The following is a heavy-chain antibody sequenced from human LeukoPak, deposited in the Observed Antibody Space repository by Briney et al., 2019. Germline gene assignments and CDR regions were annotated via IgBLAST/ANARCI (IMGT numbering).Heavy chain of an antibody. Sequence: GESLKISCKGSGYSFTSYWIGWVRQMPGKGLEWMGIIYPGDSDTRYSPSFQGQVTISADKSISTAYLQWSSLKASDTAMYYCARHRPFGGYSYVSDPVLYYFDYWGQGTLVTVSS. J-gene: IGHJ4*02. CDR2: IYPGDSDT. D-gene: IGHD5-18*01. V-gene: IGHV5-51*01. CDR3: ARHRPFGGYSYVSDPVLYYFDY. CDR1: GYSFTSYW.